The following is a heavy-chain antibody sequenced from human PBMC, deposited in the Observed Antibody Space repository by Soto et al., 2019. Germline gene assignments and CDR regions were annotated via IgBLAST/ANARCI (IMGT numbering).Heavy chain of an antibody. J-gene: IGHJ4*02. CDR1: GFTFSSHW. CDR2: INPDGSVK. Sequence: EVQLVQSGGGLDQPGGSLRLSCGASGFTFSSHWMTWVRQAPGKGLEWVASINPDGSVKHYVDSVKGRFTISRDNADHSLYLQMCSLRAEDTAVYYCARLYGDVSTFGYWGQGTLVTVSS. D-gene: IGHD1-26*01. V-gene: IGHV3-7*01. CDR3: ARLYGDVSTFGY.